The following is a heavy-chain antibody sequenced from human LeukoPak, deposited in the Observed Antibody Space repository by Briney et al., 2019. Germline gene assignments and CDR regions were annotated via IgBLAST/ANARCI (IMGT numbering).Heavy chain of an antibody. CDR3: ARKRGVGVDTNAFDI. CDR1: GYTFSDYY. J-gene: IGHJ3*02. V-gene: IGHV1-2*02. D-gene: IGHD3-3*01. CDR2: ISPDSVEK. Sequence: ASVKVSCKASGYTFSDYYMHWVRQAPAQGLEWMAWISPDSVEKKYAQKFQGRATMTRDTSISTAYMELSRLTSDDTAVYYCARKRGVGVDTNAFDIWGQGTMVTVSS.